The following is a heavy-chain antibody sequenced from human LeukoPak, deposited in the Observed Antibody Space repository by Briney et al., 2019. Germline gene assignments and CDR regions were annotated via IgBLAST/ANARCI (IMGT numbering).Heavy chain of an antibody. CDR3: ARAQAVVVAATLAFDI. Sequence: ASVNVSCTASGYTFTGYYMHWVRQAPGQGLEWMGWINPNSGGTNYAQKFQGRVTMTRDTSISTAYMELSRLRSDDTAVYYCARAQAVVVAATLAFDIWGQGTMVTVSS. V-gene: IGHV1-2*02. CDR1: GYTFTGYY. CDR2: INPNSGGT. J-gene: IGHJ3*02. D-gene: IGHD2-15*01.